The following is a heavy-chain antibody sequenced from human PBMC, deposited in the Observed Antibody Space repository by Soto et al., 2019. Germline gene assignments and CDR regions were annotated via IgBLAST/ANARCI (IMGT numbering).Heavy chain of an antibody. Sequence: QVQLVQSGAEVKKPGASVKVSCKASGYTFTSYYMHWVRQAPGQGLEWMGIINPIGGSTRNAQKFQGSATMTRDTSTSTVYMERSSLRSEDTAVYYCARNYYDSSGYYYVPFDYWGQGTLVTVSS. CDR2: INPIGGST. V-gene: IGHV1-46*01. CDR3: ARNYYDSSGYYYVPFDY. J-gene: IGHJ4*02. D-gene: IGHD3-22*01. CDR1: GYTFTSYY.